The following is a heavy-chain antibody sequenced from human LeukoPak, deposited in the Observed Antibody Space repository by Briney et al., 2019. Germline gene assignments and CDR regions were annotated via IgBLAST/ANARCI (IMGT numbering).Heavy chain of an antibody. CDR1: GGSFSGYY. J-gene: IGHJ5*02. V-gene: IGHV4-34*01. Sequence: PSETLSLTCAVYGGSFSGYYWSWIRQPPGKGLEWIGEINHSGSTNYNPSLKSRVTISVDTSKNQFSLKLSSVTAADTAVYYCARGLSRACYYGSGSYANWFDPWGQGTLVTVSS. D-gene: IGHD3-10*01. CDR2: INHSGST. CDR3: ARGLSRACYYGSGSYANWFDP.